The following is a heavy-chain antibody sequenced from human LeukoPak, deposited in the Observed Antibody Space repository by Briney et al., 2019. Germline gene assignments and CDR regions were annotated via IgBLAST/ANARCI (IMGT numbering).Heavy chain of an antibody. D-gene: IGHD2-15*01. CDR1: GFTFSSYA. Sequence: PGGSLRLSCAASGFTFSSYAMHWVRQAPGKGLEWVAVISYDGSNKYYADSVKGRFTISRDNSKNTLYLQMNSLRAEDTAVYYCAQGRVVVAATLLLYWGQGTLVTVSS. CDR3: AQGRVVVAATLLLY. J-gene: IGHJ4*02. CDR2: ISYDGSNK. V-gene: IGHV3-30*04.